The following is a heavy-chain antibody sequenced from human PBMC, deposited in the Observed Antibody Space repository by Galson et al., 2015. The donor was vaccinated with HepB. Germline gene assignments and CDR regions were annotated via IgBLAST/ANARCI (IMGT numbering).Heavy chain of an antibody. D-gene: IGHD3-22*01. CDR3: VRRDSSGYYNFDS. CDR1: GFTLSDYW. J-gene: IGHJ4*02. Sequence: SLRLSCAASGFTLSDYWMTWVRQAPGKGLEWVATIKPDEGEKFYVASVKGRFTISRDNSKNTLYLQMNSLRAEETAVYYCVRRDSSGYYNFDSWGQGTLVTVSS. V-gene: IGHV3-7*03. CDR2: IKPDEGEK.